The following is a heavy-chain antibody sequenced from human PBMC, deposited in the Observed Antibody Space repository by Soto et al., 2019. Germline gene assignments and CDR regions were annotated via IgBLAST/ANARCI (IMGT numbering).Heavy chain of an antibody. J-gene: IGHJ4*02. CDR1: GFTFNHYS. CDR2: ISYDGNKE. V-gene: IGHV3-30-3*01. CDR3: GRDGYYYDSSGQYPDH. Sequence: QVHLVESGGGVVQPGRSLALSCAASGFTFNHYSMHWVRQAPGKGLEWVAVISYDGNKEYYADSVKGRFTISRDNTKNTLYLHMSRLRPEDTALYYCGRDGYYYDSSGQYPDHWGQGTLVTVSS. D-gene: IGHD3-22*01.